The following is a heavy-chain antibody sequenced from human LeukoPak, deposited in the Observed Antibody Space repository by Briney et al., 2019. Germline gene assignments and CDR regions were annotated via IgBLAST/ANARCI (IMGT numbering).Heavy chain of an antibody. CDR3: ARSVRGKTTVTPGY. CDR2: INTNTGNP. J-gene: IGHJ4*02. CDR1: GYTFTSYA. V-gene: IGHV7-4-1*01. D-gene: IGHD4-17*01. Sequence: ASVKVSCKASGYTFTSYAMNWVRQAPGQGLEWMGWINTNTGNPTYAQGFTGRFVFSLDTSVSTAYLQICSLKAEDTAVYYCARSVRGKTTVTPGYWGQGILVTVSS.